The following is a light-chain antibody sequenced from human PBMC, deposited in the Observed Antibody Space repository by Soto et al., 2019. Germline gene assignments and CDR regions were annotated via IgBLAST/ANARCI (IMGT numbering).Light chain of an antibody. CDR3: KLRNRGFT. J-gene: IGKJ3*01. CDR2: DAS. CDR1: QSVSTY. V-gene: IGKV3-11*01. Sequence: EIVLTQSPATLSLSPGERATLSCRASQSVSTYLAWYQQKPGQAPRLLVYDASNRATGIPARFSGSGSGTDFTLTISSLEPEDFAVYYCKLRNRGFTFGPGTKVDIK.